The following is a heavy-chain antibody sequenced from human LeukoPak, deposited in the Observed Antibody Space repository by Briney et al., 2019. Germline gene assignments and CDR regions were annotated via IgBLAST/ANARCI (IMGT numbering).Heavy chain of an antibody. Sequence: PGGSLRLSCAASGFISSSYTMNWVRQAPGKGLEWVSSISTSSLYIYYADSVKGRFTVSRDNARNSLYLQMNSLRAEDTAVYYCARVSGGGYDRGSHDYWGQGTLVTVSS. CDR2: ISTSSLYI. J-gene: IGHJ4*02. CDR1: GFISSSYT. CDR3: ARVSGGGYDRGSHDY. D-gene: IGHD5-12*01. V-gene: IGHV3-21*01.